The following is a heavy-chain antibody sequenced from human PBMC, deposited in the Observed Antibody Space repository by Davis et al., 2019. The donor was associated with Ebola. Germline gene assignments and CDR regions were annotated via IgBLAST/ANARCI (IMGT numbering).Heavy chain of an antibody. Sequence: GESLKISCAASGFTFSSYWMSWVRQAPGKGLEWVANIKQDGSEKYYVDSVKGRFTISRDNAKNSLYLQMNSLRAEDTAVYYCARVYCSSTSCYSGDAFDIWGQGTMVTVSS. D-gene: IGHD2-2*01. CDR1: GFTFSSYW. CDR3: ARVYCSSTSCYSGDAFDI. CDR2: IKQDGSEK. V-gene: IGHV3-7*03. J-gene: IGHJ3*02.